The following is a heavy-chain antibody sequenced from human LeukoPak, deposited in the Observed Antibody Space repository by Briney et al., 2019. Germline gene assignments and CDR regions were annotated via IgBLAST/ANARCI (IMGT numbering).Heavy chain of an antibody. D-gene: IGHD1-1*01. CDR1: GGSISSYY. Sequence: PSETLSLTCTVSGGSISSYYWSWIRQPPGKGLEWIGYIYHSGSTYYNPSLKSRVTISVDRPKNQFSLKLSSVTAADTAVYYCARTFSRYNWKESWFDPWGQGTLVTVSS. J-gene: IGHJ5*02. V-gene: IGHV4-59*12. CDR3: ARTFSRYNWKESWFDP. CDR2: IYHSGST.